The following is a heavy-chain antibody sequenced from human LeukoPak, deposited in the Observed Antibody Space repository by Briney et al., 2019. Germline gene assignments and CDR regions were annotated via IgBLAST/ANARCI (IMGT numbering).Heavy chain of an antibody. CDR1: GFTFNIYA. CDR3: ARGGGVDAAMALDY. V-gene: IGHV3-33*01. Sequence: PGGSLRLSCAASGFTFNIYAMHWVRQAPGQGLEWVAIIYYDGSVKYYADSVKGRFTISRDSSKNTVYLIMNRLRADDTAAYYCARGGGVDAAMALDYWGQGTLVAVSS. CDR2: IYYDGSVK. J-gene: IGHJ4*02. D-gene: IGHD5-18*01.